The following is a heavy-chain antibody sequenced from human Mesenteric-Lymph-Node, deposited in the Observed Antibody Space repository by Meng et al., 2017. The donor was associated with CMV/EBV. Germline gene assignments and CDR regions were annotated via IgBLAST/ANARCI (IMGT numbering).Heavy chain of an antibody. J-gene: IGHJ6*02. CDR1: GDSISRYY. V-gene: IGHV4-59*01. CDR2: IYYSGST. Sequence: SETLSLTCTVSGDSISRYYWSWIRQPPGKGLEWIGYIYYSGSTTYNPSLKSRVTISVDTSKNRFSLQLSSVTAADTAVYYCARDAVVPAAKGYYYGMDVWGQGTTVTVSS. D-gene: IGHD2-2*01. CDR3: ARDAVVPAAKGYYYGMDV.